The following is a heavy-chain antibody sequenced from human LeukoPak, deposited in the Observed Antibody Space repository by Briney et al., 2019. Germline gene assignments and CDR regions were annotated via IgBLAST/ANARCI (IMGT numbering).Heavy chain of an antibody. J-gene: IGHJ4*02. V-gene: IGHV1-18*01. CDR3: ASLGDYYGSGSHAPFDY. D-gene: IGHD3-10*01. CDR2: ISAYNGNT. Sequence: GASVKVSFKASGYTFTSYGISWVRQAPGQGLEWMGWISAYNGNTNYAQKLQGRVTMTTDTSTSTAYMELRSLRSDDTAVYYCASLGDYYGSGSHAPFDYWGQGTLVTVSS. CDR1: GYTFTSYG.